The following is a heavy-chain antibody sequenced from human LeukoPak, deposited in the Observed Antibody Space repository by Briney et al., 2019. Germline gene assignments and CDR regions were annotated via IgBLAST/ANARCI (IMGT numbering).Heavy chain of an antibody. CDR1: GFTFSSYA. J-gene: IGHJ4*02. CDR2: ISYDGSNK. V-gene: IGHV3-30*04. D-gene: IGHD3-16*02. Sequence: GGSLRLSCAASGFTFSSYAMHWVRQAPGKGLEWVAVISYDGSNKYYADSVKGRFTISRDNSKNTLYLQMNSLRAEDTAVYYCARGDLTFGGVIVSFDYWGQGTLVTVSS. CDR3: ARGDLTFGGVIVSFDY.